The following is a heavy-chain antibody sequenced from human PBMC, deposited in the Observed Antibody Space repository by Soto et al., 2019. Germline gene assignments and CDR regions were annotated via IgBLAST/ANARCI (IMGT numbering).Heavy chain of an antibody. CDR1: GGSVSSGSYY. CDR3: ARTVVSSAIIDY. CDR2: IYYSGST. J-gene: IGHJ4*02. D-gene: IGHD3-22*01. Sequence: SETLSLTCTVSGGSVSSGSYYWSGIRQPPGKGLEWIGYIYYSGSTNYNPSLKSRVTISVDTSKNQFSLKLSSVTAADTAVYYCARTVVSSAIIDYWGQGTLVTSPQ. V-gene: IGHV4-61*01.